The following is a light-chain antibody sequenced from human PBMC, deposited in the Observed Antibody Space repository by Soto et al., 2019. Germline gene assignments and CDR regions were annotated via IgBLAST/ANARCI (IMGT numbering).Light chain of an antibody. J-gene: IGKJ1*01. Sequence: PGERVTLSCRASQSVSSSSLAWYQQKRGQAPRLLIHGASSRATGIPDRFSGSGSGTDFTLTISRLEPEDFAVYYCHQYGSSPRTFGQGTKVDIK. CDR3: HQYGSSPRT. CDR2: GAS. V-gene: IGKV3-20*01. CDR1: QSVSSSS.